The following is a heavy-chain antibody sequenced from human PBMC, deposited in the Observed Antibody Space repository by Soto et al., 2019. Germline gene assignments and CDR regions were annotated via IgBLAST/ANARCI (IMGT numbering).Heavy chain of an antibody. Sequence: GGSLKISCAASGFIFSNYAMNWVRQAPGKGLEWVSTIGANGGPTYYADSVKGRFTISRDNSRDTLYLQMNSLRPEDTAVYYCAKRPLALRVFDDWGQGTLVTVSS. J-gene: IGHJ4*02. CDR1: GFIFSNYA. D-gene: IGHD1-7*01. CDR2: IGANGGPT. V-gene: IGHV3-23*01. CDR3: AKRPLALRVFDD.